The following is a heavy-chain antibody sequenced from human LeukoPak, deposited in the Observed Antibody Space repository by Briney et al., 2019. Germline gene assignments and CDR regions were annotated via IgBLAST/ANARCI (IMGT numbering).Heavy chain of an antibody. J-gene: IGHJ4*02. CDR3: ARTRYNSGGSDY. Sequence: GGSLRLSCAASGFTFSDYGMHWVRQAPGKGLEWVAVIWYDGTNKYYADSVEGRFTISRDNSKNTLYLQMNSLRDEDTAVYYCARTRYNSGGSDYWGQGTRVTVSP. CDR2: IWYDGTNK. D-gene: IGHD6-19*01. V-gene: IGHV3-33*01. CDR1: GFTFSDYG.